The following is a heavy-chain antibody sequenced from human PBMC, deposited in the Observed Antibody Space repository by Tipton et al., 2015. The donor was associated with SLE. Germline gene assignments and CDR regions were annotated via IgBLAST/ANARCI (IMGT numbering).Heavy chain of an antibody. Sequence: SLRLSCAASGFNFSNAWMNWVRQAPGQGLEWVALISYDGSTKYYADSAEGRFIISRDNSKNTLYLQMNSLRAEDTAVYYCAREGDTLTGIGDGFDVWGQGTMVTVSS. D-gene: IGHD3-9*01. J-gene: IGHJ3*01. CDR2: ISYDGSTK. V-gene: IGHV3-30*03. CDR1: GFNFSNAW. CDR3: AREGDTLTGIGDGFDV.